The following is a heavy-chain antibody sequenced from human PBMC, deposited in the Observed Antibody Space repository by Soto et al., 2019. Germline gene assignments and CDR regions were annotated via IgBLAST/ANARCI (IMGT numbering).Heavy chain of an antibody. CDR3: ARDGGSSACGYGMDV. CDR2: ISYDGSNK. Sequence: GGSLRLSCAASGFPFSSYAMHLVRQSPGKGLEWVAFISYDGSNKYYADSVKGRFTISRDNSKNTLYLQMNSLRAEDTAVYYCARDGGSSACGYGMDVWGQGTTVTVSS. CDR1: GFPFSSYA. D-gene: IGHD6-6*01. J-gene: IGHJ6*02. V-gene: IGHV3-30-3*01.